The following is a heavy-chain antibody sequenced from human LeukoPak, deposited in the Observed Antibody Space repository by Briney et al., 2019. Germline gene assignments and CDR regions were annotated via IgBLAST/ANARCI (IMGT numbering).Heavy chain of an antibody. J-gene: IGHJ6*03. CDR2: INPNSGGT. CDR1: GYTFTGYY. CDR3: ARGGERYFDPYYYYMDV. Sequence: GASVKVSCKASGYTFTGYYMHWVRQAPGQGLEWMGWINPNSGGTNYAQKFQGRVTMTRDTSISTAYMKLSRLRSDDTAVYYCARGGERYFDPYYYYMDVWGKGTTVTVSS. V-gene: IGHV1-2*02. D-gene: IGHD3-9*01.